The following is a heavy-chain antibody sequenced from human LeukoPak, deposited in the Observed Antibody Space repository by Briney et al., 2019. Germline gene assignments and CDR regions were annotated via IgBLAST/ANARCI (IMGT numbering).Heavy chain of an antibody. CDR1: GYTFTGYY. V-gene: IGHV1-2*06. D-gene: IGHD6-6*01. Sequence: ASVKVSCKASGYTFTGYYMHWVRQAPGQGLEWMGRINPNSGGTNYAQKFQGRVTMTRDTYISTASMELSTLRSDDTAVYYCARGRIAARPEGYWGQGTLVTVSS. J-gene: IGHJ4*02. CDR3: ARGRIAARPEGY. CDR2: INPNSGGT.